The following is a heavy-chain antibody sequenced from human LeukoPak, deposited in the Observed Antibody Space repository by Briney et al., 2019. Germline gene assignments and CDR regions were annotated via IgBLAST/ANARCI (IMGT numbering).Heavy chain of an antibody. Sequence: PSETLSLTCTVSGGSISSYYWSWLQQPPGKRLEWIGYVSNIETTNYNPSLKSRVTISVDTSKNQFSLRLNSVTAADTAVYYCARPPHYYDTSGYSVWGQGTLVTVSS. D-gene: IGHD3-22*01. J-gene: IGHJ4*02. CDR3: ARPPHYYDTSGYSV. CDR1: GGSISSYY. CDR2: VSNIETT. V-gene: IGHV4-59*01.